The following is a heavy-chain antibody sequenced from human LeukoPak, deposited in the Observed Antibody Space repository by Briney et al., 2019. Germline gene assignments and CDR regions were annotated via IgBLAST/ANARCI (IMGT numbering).Heavy chain of an antibody. CDR1: GGSFSGYY. D-gene: IGHD2-2*02. Sequence: SETLSLTCAVYGGSFSGYYWSWIRQPPGKGLEWIGDISHSGSTNYNPSLKSRVTISVDTSKNQFSLNLSSVTAADTAVYYCARRYPPVRGFNVRPQKVRNSYFDYGGQGTLVTVSS. CDR2: ISHSGST. CDR3: ARRYPPVRGFNVRPQKVRNSYFDY. V-gene: IGHV4-34*01. J-gene: IGHJ4*02.